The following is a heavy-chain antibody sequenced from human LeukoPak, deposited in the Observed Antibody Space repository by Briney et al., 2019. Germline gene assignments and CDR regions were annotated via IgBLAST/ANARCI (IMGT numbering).Heavy chain of an antibody. CDR3: ARDLYCSSTSCYTGSAFDI. CDR2: ISWDSGSI. J-gene: IGHJ3*02. Sequence: PGGSLRLSCAASGFTFDDYAMHWVRQAPGKGLEWVSGISWDSGSIGYADSVKGRFTISRDNAKNSLYLQMNSLRAEDTAVYYCARDLYCSSTSCYTGSAFDIWGQGTMVTVSS. CDR1: GFTFDDYA. D-gene: IGHD2-2*02. V-gene: IGHV3-9*01.